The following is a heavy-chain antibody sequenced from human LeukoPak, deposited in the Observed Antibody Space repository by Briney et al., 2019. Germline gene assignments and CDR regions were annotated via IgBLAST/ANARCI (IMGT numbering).Heavy chain of an antibody. CDR1: GGSISSYY. CDR3: ARSRYSSGLYDFDY. V-gene: IGHV4-4*07. Sequence: SETLSLTCTVSGGSISSYYWSWIRQPAGKGLEWIGRIYTSGSTNYNPSLKSRVTMSVDTSKNQFSLKLSSVTAADTAVYYCARSRYSSGLYDFDYWGQGTLVTVSS. J-gene: IGHJ4*02. CDR2: IYTSGST. D-gene: IGHD6-19*01.